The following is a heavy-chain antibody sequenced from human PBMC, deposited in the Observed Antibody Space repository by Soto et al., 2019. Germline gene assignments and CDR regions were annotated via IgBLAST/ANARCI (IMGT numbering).Heavy chain of an antibody. J-gene: IGHJ4*02. CDR1: GGSFSGYY. V-gene: IGHV4-34*01. CDR2: INHSGST. D-gene: IGHD3-9*01. CDR3: ARGRPYYDILTGYSHYFDY. Sequence: PSETLSLTCAVYGGSFSGYYWSWIRQPPGKGLEWIGEINHSGSTNYNPSLKSRVTISVDTSKNQFSLKLSSVTAADTAVYYCARGRPYYDILTGYSHYFDYWGQGTLVTVS.